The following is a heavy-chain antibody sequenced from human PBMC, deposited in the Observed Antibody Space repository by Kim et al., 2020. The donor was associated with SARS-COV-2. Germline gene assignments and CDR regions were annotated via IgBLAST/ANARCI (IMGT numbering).Heavy chain of an antibody. CDR1: GGSISSSSYY. Sequence: SETLSLTCTVSGGSISSSSYYWGWIRQPPGKGLEWIGSIYYSGSTYCNPSLKSRVTIAVDTSKNQFSLKLSSVTAADTAVYYCARLTLGDVRAFDIWGQGTMVTVSS. J-gene: IGHJ3*02. CDR2: IYYSGST. CDR3: ARLTLGDVRAFDI. V-gene: IGHV4-39*07. D-gene: IGHD4-17*01.